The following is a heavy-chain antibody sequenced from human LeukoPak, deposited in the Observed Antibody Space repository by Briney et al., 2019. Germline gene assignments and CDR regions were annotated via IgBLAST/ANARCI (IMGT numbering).Heavy chain of an antibody. CDR3: AKSHSVAQRGYFDY. CDR2: ISDSGGST. CDR1: GFTFSSFA. J-gene: IGHJ4*02. V-gene: IGHV3-23*01. D-gene: IGHD2-15*01. Sequence: GGSLRLSCAASGFTFSSFAMTWVRQAPGKGREGVSTISDSGGSTYYADSVKGRFTISRDNSKDTLYVQMNSLRAEDAAVYYCAKSHSVAQRGYFDYWGQGTLVTVSS.